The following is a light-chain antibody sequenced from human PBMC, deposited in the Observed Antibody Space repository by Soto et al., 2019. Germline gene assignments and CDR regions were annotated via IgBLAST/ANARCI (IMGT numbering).Light chain of an antibody. CDR3: QQYNTYST. J-gene: IGKJ5*01. CDR2: DAS. V-gene: IGKV1-5*01. Sequence: IHMTHSPSTLSASLCYSFTINFRASQNIRNWLAWYQQKPGKAPNPLIYDASSLKSGVPARFSGSGSGTEFTLTISSLQPDDFATYYCQQYNTYSTFGQGTRLEI. CDR1: QNIRNW.